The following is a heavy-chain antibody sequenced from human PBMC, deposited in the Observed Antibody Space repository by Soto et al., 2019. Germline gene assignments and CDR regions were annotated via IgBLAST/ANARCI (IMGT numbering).Heavy chain of an antibody. CDR1: GGSFSGYY. CDR2: INHSGST. CDR3: ARGGPTGIAAAATGWFDP. V-gene: IGHV4-34*01. D-gene: IGHD6-13*01. J-gene: IGHJ5*02. Sequence: ASETLSLTCAVYGGSFSGYYWSWIRQPPGKGLEWIGEINHSGSTNYNPSLKSRVTISVDTSKNQFSLKLSSVTAADTAVYYCARGGPTGIAAAATGWFDPWGQGTLVTVSS.